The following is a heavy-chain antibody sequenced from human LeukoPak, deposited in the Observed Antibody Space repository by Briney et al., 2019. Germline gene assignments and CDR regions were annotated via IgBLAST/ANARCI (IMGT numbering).Heavy chain of an antibody. Sequence: SSETLSLTCTVSGGSISSYYWSWIRQPPGKGLEWIGYIYYSGSTNYNPSLKSRVTISVDTSKNQFSLKLSSVTAADTAVYYCARRTPPDYYDSSGYSSHFDYWGQGTLVTVSS. CDR1: GGSISSYY. D-gene: IGHD3-22*01. CDR2: IYYSGST. J-gene: IGHJ4*02. V-gene: IGHV4-59*01. CDR3: ARRTPPDYYDSSGYSSHFDY.